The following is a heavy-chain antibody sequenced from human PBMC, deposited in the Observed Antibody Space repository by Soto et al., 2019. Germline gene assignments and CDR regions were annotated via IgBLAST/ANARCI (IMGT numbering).Heavy chain of an antibody. CDR3: ARSMTTVGTLDY. CDR2: IYYSGST. CDR1: GGSISSSSYY. J-gene: IGHJ4*02. Sequence: QLQLQESGPGLVKPSETLSLTCTVSGGSISSSSYYWGWIRQPPGKGLEWIGSIYYSGSTYYNPSLKSRVTISVDTSKNQFSLKLSSVTAADTAVYYCARSMTTVGTLDYWGQGTLVTVSS. D-gene: IGHD4-17*01. V-gene: IGHV4-39*01.